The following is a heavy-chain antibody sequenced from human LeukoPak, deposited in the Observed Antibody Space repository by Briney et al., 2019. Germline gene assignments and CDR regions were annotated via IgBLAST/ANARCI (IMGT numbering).Heavy chain of an antibody. CDR3: ARDYGSGSYFNWFDP. J-gene: IGHJ5*02. V-gene: IGHV4-59*01. CDR2: IYYSGST. D-gene: IGHD3-10*01. CDR1: DDSITMYY. Sequence: SETLSLTCSVSDDSITMYYWSWIRQPPGKGLEWIGYIYYSGSTNYNPSLKSRVTISVDTSKNQFSLKLSSVTAADTAVYYCARDYGSGSYFNWFDPWGQGTLVTVSS.